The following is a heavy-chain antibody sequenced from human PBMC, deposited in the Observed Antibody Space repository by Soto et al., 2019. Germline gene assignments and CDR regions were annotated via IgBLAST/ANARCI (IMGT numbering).Heavy chain of an antibody. Sequence: ASVKVSCKASGYTFTSYGISWVRQAPGQGLEWMGWISAYNGNTNYAQKLQGRVTMTTDTSTSTAYMELRSLRSDDTAVYYCGRDVAAAGTVWFDPWGQGTLVTVSS. CDR3: GRDVAAAGTVWFDP. V-gene: IGHV1-18*01. CDR1: GYTFTSYG. D-gene: IGHD6-13*01. J-gene: IGHJ5*02. CDR2: ISAYNGNT.